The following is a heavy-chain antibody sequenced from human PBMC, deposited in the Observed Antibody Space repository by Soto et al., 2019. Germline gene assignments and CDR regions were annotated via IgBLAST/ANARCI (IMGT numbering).Heavy chain of an antibody. CDR3: ARGYYDFWSGPRNDAFDI. J-gene: IGHJ3*02. D-gene: IGHD3-3*01. Sequence: SETLSLTCTVSGGSISSGGYYWSWIRQHPGKGLEWIGYIYYSGSTYYNPSLKSRVTISVDTSKNQFSLKLSSVTAADTAVYYCARGYYDFWSGPRNDAFDIWGQGTMVTVSS. CDR1: GGSISSGGYY. CDR2: IYYSGST. V-gene: IGHV4-31*03.